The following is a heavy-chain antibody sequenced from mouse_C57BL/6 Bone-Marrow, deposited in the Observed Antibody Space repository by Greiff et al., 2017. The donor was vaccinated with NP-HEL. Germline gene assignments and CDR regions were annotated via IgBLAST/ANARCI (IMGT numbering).Heavy chain of an antibody. V-gene: IGHV1-62-2*01. J-gene: IGHJ3*01. Sequence: QVQLQQSGAELVKPGASVKLSCTASGFTFTEYTIHWVKQRPEQGLEWIGWFYPGGGSIKYNEKFKDKATLTADKSSSTVYMELSRLTSEDSAVFFCARHEEVVTRAWLDYGGRGTRVTVTA. D-gene: IGHD2-2*01. CDR1: GFTFTEYT. CDR2: FYPGGGSI. CDR3: ARHEEVVTRAWLDY.